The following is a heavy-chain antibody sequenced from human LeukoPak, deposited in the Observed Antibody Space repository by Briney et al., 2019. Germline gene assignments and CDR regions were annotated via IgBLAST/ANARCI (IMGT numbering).Heavy chain of an antibody. CDR1: GFTFSGYR. CDR2: ITSDGSST. J-gene: IGHJ3*02. CDR3: VRGGGSGRPPAFDI. V-gene: IGHV3-74*01. D-gene: IGHD2-15*01. Sequence: QTGGSLRLSCAASGFTFSGYRMHWVRQAPGKGLVWVSHITSDGSSTFYADSVKGRFTISRDNAKNTLYMQMNSLRAEDTAMYYCVRGGGSGRPPAFDIWGQGTMVTVSS.